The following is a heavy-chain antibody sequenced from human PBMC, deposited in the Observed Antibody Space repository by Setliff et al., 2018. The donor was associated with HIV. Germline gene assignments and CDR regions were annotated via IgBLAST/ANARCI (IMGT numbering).Heavy chain of an antibody. CDR2: IIPMFGTA. Sequence: ASVKVSCKASGGTFSGYGINWVRQAPGQGLEWMGGIIPMFGTANYAQKFQGRVTITADESTSTVYMELTRLRSEDTAVYYCARTLGYCSGGSCYLDYWGQGTLVTVS. J-gene: IGHJ4*02. V-gene: IGHV1-69*13. CDR3: ARTLGYCSGGSCYLDY. D-gene: IGHD2-15*01. CDR1: GGTFSGYG.